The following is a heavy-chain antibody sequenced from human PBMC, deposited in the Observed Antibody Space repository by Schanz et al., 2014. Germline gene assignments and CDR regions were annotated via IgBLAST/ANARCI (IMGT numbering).Heavy chain of an antibody. D-gene: IGHD3-9*01. Sequence: QVQLVQSGAEVKKPGASVKVSCEASGYTFTTYYIHWVRQAPGQGPEWMGWISAFDDKTDYAQNFQGRLIMTTDTSTTTVYMELRGLRSDDTAVYYCARETTIITGGAFDVWGQGTMVTVSS. V-gene: IGHV1-18*04. J-gene: IGHJ3*01. CDR2: ISAFDDKT. CDR1: GYTFTTYY. CDR3: ARETTIITGGAFDV.